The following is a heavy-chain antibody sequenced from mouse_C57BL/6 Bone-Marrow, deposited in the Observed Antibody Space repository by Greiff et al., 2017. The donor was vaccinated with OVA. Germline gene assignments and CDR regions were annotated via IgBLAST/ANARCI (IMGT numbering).Heavy chain of an antibody. Sequence: VQLQQSGAELARPGASVKLSCKASGYTFTSYGISWVKQRTGQGLEWIGEIYPRSGNTYYNEKFKGKATLTADKSSSTAYMELRSLTSEDSAVYFCARPGDYYGSSYDWYFDVWGTGTTVTVSS. CDR1: GYTFTSYG. D-gene: IGHD1-1*01. CDR3: ARPGDYYGSSYDWYFDV. V-gene: IGHV1-81*01. CDR2: IYPRSGNT. J-gene: IGHJ1*03.